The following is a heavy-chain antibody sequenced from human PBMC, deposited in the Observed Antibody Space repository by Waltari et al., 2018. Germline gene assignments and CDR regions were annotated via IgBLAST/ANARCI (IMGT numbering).Heavy chain of an antibody. CDR1: GFTFSTSE. D-gene: IGHD3-10*01. CDR2: ITTSGSIT. Sequence: EVRVVESGGGLVQPGGSLRLSCIVSGFTFSTSEFNWVRQAPGKGLEWVSHITTSGSITYYTGSVKGRFTISRDNAKSSLYLQMNSLRAEDTAVYYCGKYLNIWGQGTMVTVSS. J-gene: IGHJ3*02. V-gene: IGHV3-48*03. CDR3: GKYLNI.